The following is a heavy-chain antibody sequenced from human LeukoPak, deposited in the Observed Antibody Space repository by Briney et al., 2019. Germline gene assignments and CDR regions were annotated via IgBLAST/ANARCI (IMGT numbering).Heavy chain of an antibody. CDR1: GVTFSSYW. V-gene: IGHV3-74*01. CDR2: INSDGSST. D-gene: IGHD6-19*01. J-gene: IGHJ4*02. CDR3: ARDLAVAGPLDY. Sequence: GGSLRLSCAAAGVTFSSYWMHWVRQAPGKGLVWVSRINSDGSSTSYADSVKGRFTISRDNAKNTLYLQMNSLRAEGTAVYYCARDLAVAGPLDYWGQGTLVTVSS.